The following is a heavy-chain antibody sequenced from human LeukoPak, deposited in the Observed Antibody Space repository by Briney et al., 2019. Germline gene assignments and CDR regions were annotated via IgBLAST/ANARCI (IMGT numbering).Heavy chain of an antibody. V-gene: IGHV3-21*01. Sequence: GGSLRLSCAASGFTFSSYGMHWVRQAPGKGLEWVSSISSSSSYIYYADSVKGRFTISRDNAKKSLYLQMNSLRVEDTAVYYCARAYSERYGLGYYYMDVWGKGTTVTVSS. CDR1: GFTFSSYG. J-gene: IGHJ6*03. D-gene: IGHD1-26*01. CDR2: ISSSSSYI. CDR3: ARAYSERYGLGYYYMDV.